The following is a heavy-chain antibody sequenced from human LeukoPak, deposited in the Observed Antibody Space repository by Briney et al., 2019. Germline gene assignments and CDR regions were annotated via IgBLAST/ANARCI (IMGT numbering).Heavy chain of an antibody. Sequence: SETLSLTCTVSGGSISSYYWSWIRQPPGKGLEWIGYIYYSGSTNYNPSLKSRVTISVDTSKNQFSLKLSSVTAADTAVYYCARVLSSYYYYYYMDVWGKGTTVTVSS. V-gene: IGHV4-59*01. CDR2: IYYSGST. CDR1: GGSISSYY. CDR3: ARVLSSYYYYYYMDV. J-gene: IGHJ6*03.